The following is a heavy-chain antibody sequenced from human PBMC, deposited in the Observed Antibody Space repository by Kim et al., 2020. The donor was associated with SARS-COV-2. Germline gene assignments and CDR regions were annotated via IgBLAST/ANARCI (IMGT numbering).Heavy chain of an antibody. Sequence: GGSLRLSCAASGFTFSSYEMNWVRQAPGKGLEWVSYISSSGSTIYYADSVKGRFTISRDNAKNSLYLQMNSLRAEDTAVYYCARDPERSWFGEENYFDYWGQGTLVTVSS. V-gene: IGHV3-48*03. CDR3: ARDPERSWFGEENYFDY. J-gene: IGHJ4*02. CDR2: ISSSGSTI. D-gene: IGHD3-10*01. CDR1: GFTFSSYE.